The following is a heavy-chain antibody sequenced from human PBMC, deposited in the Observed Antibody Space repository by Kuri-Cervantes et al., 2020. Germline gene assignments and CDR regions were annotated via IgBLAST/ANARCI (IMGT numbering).Heavy chain of an antibody. CDR2: ISSSRSTI. Sequence: GESLKISCAASGFTFSSYSMNWVRQAPGKGLEWVSYISSSRSTIYYADSVKGRFTISRDNAKNSLFLQMNSLRAEDTAVYYCARVRDGYNPPVIDYWGQGTLVTVSS. CDR1: GFTFSSYS. D-gene: IGHD5-24*01. V-gene: IGHV3-48*01. J-gene: IGHJ4*02. CDR3: ARVRDGYNPPVIDY.